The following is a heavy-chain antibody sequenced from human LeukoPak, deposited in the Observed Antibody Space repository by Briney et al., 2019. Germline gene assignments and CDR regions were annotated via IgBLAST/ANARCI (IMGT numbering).Heavy chain of an antibody. V-gene: IGHV3-11*01. CDR3: ASYPQYYTGEDYFDY. D-gene: IGHD2-2*02. J-gene: IGHJ4*02. CDR1: GFTFSDYY. Sequence: GGSLRPSCAASGFTFSDYYMSWIRQAPGKGLEWVSYISSSGSTIYYADSVKGRFTISRDNAKNSLYLQMNSLRAEDTAVYYCASYPQYYTGEDYFDYWGQGTLVTVSS. CDR2: ISSSGSTI.